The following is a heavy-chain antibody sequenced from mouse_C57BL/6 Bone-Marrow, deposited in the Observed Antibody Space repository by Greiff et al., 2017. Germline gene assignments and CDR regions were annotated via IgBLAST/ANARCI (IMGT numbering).Heavy chain of an antibody. V-gene: IGHV1-64*01. CDR1: GYTFTSYW. Sequence: QVQLQQPGAELVKPGASVKLSCKASGYTFTSYWMHWVKQRPGQGLEWIGMIHPNSGSTNYNEKFKSKATLTVDKSSSTAYMQLSSLTSEDSAVYYCARAAQATWNYGMDYWGQGTSVTVSS. CDR2: IHPNSGST. J-gene: IGHJ4*01. D-gene: IGHD3-2*02. CDR3: ARAAQATWNYGMDY.